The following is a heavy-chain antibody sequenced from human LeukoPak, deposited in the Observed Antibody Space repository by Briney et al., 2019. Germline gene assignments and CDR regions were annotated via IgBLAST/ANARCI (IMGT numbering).Heavy chain of an antibody. D-gene: IGHD3-22*01. CDR1: GFTFSSYA. Sequence: QSGRSLRLSCAASGFTFSSYAMHWVRQAPGKGLEWVAVISYDGSNKYYADSVKGRFTISRDNSKNTLYLQMNSLRAEDTAVYYCAKDPYDSSGYYFFGVMLEYFQHWGQGTLVTVSS. V-gene: IGHV3-30*04. CDR2: ISYDGSNK. CDR3: AKDPYDSSGYYFFGVMLEYFQH. J-gene: IGHJ1*01.